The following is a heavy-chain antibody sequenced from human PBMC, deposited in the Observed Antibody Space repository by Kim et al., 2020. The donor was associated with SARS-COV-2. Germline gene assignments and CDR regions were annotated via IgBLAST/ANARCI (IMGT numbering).Heavy chain of an antibody. D-gene: IGHD2-2*01. V-gene: IGHV4-34*01. Sequence: LETLSLTCAVYGGSFSGYYWSWIRQPPGKGLEWIGEINHSGSTNYNPSLKSRVTISVDTSKNQFSLKLSSVTAADTAVYYCARGGRYIVVVPAAPLPNWFDPWGQGTLVTVSS. J-gene: IGHJ5*02. CDR3: ARGGRYIVVVPAAPLPNWFDP. CDR2: INHSGST. CDR1: GGSFSGYY.